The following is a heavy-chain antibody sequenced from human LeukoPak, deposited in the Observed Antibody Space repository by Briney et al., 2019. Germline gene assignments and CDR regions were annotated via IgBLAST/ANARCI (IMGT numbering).Heavy chain of an antibody. CDR2: IYYSGST. CDR1: GGSISSSSYY. Sequence: SETLSLTCTVSGGSISSSSYYWGWIRQPPGKGLEWIGSIYYSGSTYYNPSLKSRVTISVDTSKNQFSLKLSSVTAADTAVYYCARLGAMVRGVATYYFDYWGQGTLVTVSS. CDR3: ARLGAMVRGVATYYFDY. J-gene: IGHJ4*02. D-gene: IGHD3-10*01. V-gene: IGHV4-39*01.